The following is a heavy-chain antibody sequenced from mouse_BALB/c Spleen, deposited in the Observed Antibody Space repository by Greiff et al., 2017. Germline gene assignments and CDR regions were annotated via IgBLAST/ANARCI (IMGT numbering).Heavy chain of an antibody. V-gene: IGHV5-15*02. CDR1: GFTFSDYG. J-gene: IGHJ2*01. CDR3: ARVMAITTVGDYFDY. D-gene: IGHD1-1*01. Sequence: EVQLVESGGGLVQPGGSRKLSCAASGFTFSDYGMAWVRQAPGKGPEWVAFISNLAYSIYYADTVTGRFTISRENAKNTLYLEMSSLRSEDTAMYYCARVMAITTVGDYFDYWGQGTTLTVSS. CDR2: ISNLAYSI.